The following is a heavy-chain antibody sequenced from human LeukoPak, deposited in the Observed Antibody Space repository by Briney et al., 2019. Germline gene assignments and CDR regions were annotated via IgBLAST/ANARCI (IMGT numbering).Heavy chain of an antibody. CDR3: AKGVGGYTIGYYFDY. Sequence: AGGSLRLSCAASGFTFNTYGMHWVRQAPGKGLEWVAVISYDASNKNYADPVKGRFTISRDYSKNTVYLQMNSLRAEDTVVYFCAKGVGGYTIGYYFDYWGQGTPVTVSS. CDR2: ISYDASNK. D-gene: IGHD5-18*01. CDR1: GFTFNTYG. V-gene: IGHV3-30*18. J-gene: IGHJ4*02.